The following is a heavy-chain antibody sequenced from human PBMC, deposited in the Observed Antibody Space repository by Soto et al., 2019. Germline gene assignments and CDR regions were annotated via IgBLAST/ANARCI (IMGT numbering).Heavy chain of an antibody. CDR3: ARGQQWLVPVGWFDP. CDR2: IYHSERT. V-gene: IGHV4-4*02. Sequence: QVQLQESGPGLVKASGTLSLTCAVSGGSISSSNWWSWVRQPPGKGLEWIGEIYHSERTNYNPSLQSRVTISVDKSKNQFSLKLSSVTAADTAVYYCARGQQWLVPVGWFDPWGQGTLVTVSS. J-gene: IGHJ5*02. D-gene: IGHD6-19*01. CDR1: GGSISSSNW.